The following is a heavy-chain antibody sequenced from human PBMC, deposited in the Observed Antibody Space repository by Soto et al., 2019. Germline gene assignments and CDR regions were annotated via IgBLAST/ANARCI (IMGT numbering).Heavy chain of an antibody. Sequence: PGGSLRLSCAASGFTFSSYDMHWVRQAPGKGLEWVAIIWHDGGNKYYADSVKGRFTIARDNSKNTVYLQMNSLRAEDTAVYYCARVGSRTWYFDYWGQGTLVTVSS. CDR1: GFTFSSYD. J-gene: IGHJ4*02. V-gene: IGHV3-33*01. CDR3: ARVGSRTWYFDY. D-gene: IGHD3-10*01. CDR2: IWHDGGNK.